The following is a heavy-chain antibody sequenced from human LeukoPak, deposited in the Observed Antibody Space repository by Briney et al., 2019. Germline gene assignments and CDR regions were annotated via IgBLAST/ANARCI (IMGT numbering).Heavy chain of an antibody. CDR2: INHSGST. CDR3: ARRPRTYGGNFPNWFDP. Sequence: SETLSLTCAVYGGSFSGYYWSWIRQPPGKGLEWIGEINHSGSTNYNPSLKSRVTISVDTSKNQFSLKLSSVTAADTAVYYCARRPRTYGGNFPNWFDPWGQGTLVTVSS. J-gene: IGHJ5*02. V-gene: IGHV4-34*01. CDR1: GGSFSGYY. D-gene: IGHD4-23*01.